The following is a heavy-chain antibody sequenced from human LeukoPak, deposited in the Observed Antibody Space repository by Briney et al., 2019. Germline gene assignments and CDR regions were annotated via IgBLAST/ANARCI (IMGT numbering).Heavy chain of an antibody. J-gene: IGHJ6*02. CDR2: ISWNSGSI. V-gene: IGHV3-9*01. CDR1: GFTFSSCA. CDR3: AKDGDRNGMDV. Sequence: GGSLRLSCAASGFTFSSCAMSWVRQAPGKGLEWVSGISWNSGSIGYADSVKGRFTISRDNAKNSLYLQMNSLRAEDTALYYCAKDGDRNGMDVWGQGTTVTVSS. D-gene: IGHD3-10*01.